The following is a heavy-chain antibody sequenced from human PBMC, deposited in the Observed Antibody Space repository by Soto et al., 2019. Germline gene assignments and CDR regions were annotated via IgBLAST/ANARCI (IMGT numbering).Heavy chain of an antibody. CDR3: AKNGQPPYYYYGLDV. J-gene: IGHJ6*02. CDR2: ISGYNGDT. Sequence: QGQLVQSGGEVKKPGASVKVSCKASGYTFSRYGISWVRQAPGQGLEWMGWISGYNGDTNYAQKFQGRVTMTIDTSTTTPYMELRGLTSDATAIYYCAKNGQPPYYYYGLDVWGQGTTVTVSS. CDR1: GYTFSRYG. V-gene: IGHV1-18*01. D-gene: IGHD2-8*01.